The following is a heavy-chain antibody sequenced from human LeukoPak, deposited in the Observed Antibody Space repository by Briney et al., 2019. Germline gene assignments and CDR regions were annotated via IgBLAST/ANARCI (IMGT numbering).Heavy chain of an antibody. Sequence: GRSLRLSCAASGFTFSSYAMHWVRQAPGKGLEWVAVISYDGSNKYYADSVKGRFTISRDNSKNTLYLQMNSLRAEDTAVYYCARDGIRYCSSTSCYAGGEPFDYWGQGTLVTVSS. D-gene: IGHD2-2*01. CDR1: GFTFSSYA. V-gene: IGHV3-30*04. CDR3: ARDGIRYCSSTSCYAGGEPFDY. CDR2: ISYDGSNK. J-gene: IGHJ4*02.